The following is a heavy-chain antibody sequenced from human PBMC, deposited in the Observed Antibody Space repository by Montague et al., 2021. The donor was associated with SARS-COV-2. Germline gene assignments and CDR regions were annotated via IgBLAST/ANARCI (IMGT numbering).Heavy chain of an antibody. CDR3: AKHLYSGGSYALDF. Sequence: SLSLSCSASGFTFSTFAMTWVRQAPGKGLEWVSSITGEGAGAHYAASVTGRFTISRDNSKDTLFLYLNSLRVEDTAVYYCAKHLYSGGSYALDFWGQGTRVTASS. J-gene: IGHJ3*01. CDR2: ITGEGAGA. V-gene: IGHV3-23*01. CDR1: GFTFSTFA. D-gene: IGHD6-19*01.